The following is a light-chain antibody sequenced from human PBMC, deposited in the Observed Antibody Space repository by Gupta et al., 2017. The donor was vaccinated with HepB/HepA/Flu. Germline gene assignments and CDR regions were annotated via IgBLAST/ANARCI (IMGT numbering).Light chain of an antibody. V-gene: IGKV4-1*01. J-gene: IGKJ4*01. CDR2: WAS. Sequence: DIVMTQSPYSLTVSLGERATINCKSSQSLLYNNRNSLGWYQQKPGQPPKLLIYWASTRESGVPDRFSGRGSGSHFTLTISSLQAEDVAVYYCQQDDNTPLTFGGGTTVEIK. CDR3: QQDDNTPLT. CDR1: QSLLYNNRNS.